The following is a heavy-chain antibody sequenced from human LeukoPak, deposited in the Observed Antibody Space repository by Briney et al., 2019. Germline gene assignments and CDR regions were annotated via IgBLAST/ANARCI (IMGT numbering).Heavy chain of an antibody. CDR2: IIPILGIA. D-gene: IGHD3-3*01. CDR3: ARKWYYDFWSGYRD. J-gene: IGHJ4*02. Sequence: SVKVSCKASGGTFSSYTISWVRQAPGQGLEWMGRIIPILGIANYAQKFQGRVTITADKSTSSAYMELSSLRSEDTAVYYCARKWYYDFWSGYRDWGQGTLVTVSS. CDR1: GGTFSSYT. V-gene: IGHV1-69*02.